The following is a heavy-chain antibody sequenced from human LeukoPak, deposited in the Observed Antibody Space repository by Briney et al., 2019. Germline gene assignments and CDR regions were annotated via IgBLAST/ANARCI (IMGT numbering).Heavy chain of an antibody. CDR2: IGTAGDI. CDR1: GFTFSNYD. V-gene: IGHV3-13*01. D-gene: IGHD4-17*01. CDR3: ARGQVTAVTGLAAFDI. J-gene: IGHJ3*02. Sequence: GGSLRLSCAASGFTFSNYDMHWVRQATGKGLEWVSGIGTAGDIYYPGSVKGRFTISRDNAKNSLYLQMNSLRAEDTAVYYCARGQVTAVTGLAAFDIWGQGTMVIVSS.